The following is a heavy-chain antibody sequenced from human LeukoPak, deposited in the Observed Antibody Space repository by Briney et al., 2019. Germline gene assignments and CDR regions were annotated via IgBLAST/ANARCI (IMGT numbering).Heavy chain of an antibody. CDR1: GFTFSSYA. D-gene: IGHD3-10*01. V-gene: IGHV3-23*01. CDR2: VSDSGDGT. Sequence: PGGSLRLSCAASGFTFSSYAMYWVRQAPGKGLEWVLGVSDSGDGTHYADSVKGRFTISRDNSKNTLYLQMNNLRAEDTAVYYCAKDLTMVRGPFDYWGQGTLVTVSS. CDR3: AKDLTMVRGPFDY. J-gene: IGHJ4*02.